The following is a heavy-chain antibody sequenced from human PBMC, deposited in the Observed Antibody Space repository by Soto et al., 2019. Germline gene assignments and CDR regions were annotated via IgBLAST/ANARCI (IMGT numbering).Heavy chain of an antibody. CDR2: IYYSGST. CDR3: ARNRGNYFDY. Sequence: SETLSLTCTVSVGGSFSSYYWSWIRQPPGKGLEWIGYIYYSGSTNYNPSLKRRLTMSVHTSQNQFSLKVNSVTAADTAVYYCARNRGNYFDYWGQGILVTVSS. V-gene: IGHV4-59*01. CDR1: VGGSFSSYY. J-gene: IGHJ4*02.